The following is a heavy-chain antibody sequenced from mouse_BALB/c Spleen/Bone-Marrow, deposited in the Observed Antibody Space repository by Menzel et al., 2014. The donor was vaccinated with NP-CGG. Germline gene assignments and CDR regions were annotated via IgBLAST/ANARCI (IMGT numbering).Heavy chain of an antibody. J-gene: IGHJ1*01. D-gene: IGHD1-1*01. CDR2: ISSGSSTI. CDR1: GFTFSSFG. CDR3: ARRGSNHWYFDV. V-gene: IGHV5-17*02. Sequence: EVQLVESGGGLVQLGGSRKLSCAASGFTFSSFGMHWVRQAPEKGQEWVAYISSGSSTIYYADTVKGRLTISRDNPKNTLFLQMTSLRSEDTAMYYCARRGSNHWYFDVWGAGTTVTVSS.